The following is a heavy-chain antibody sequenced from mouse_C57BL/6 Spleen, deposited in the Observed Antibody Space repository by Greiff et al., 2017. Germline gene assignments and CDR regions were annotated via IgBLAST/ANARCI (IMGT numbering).Heavy chain of an antibody. J-gene: IGHJ3*01. Sequence: VQRLESGAELARPGASLKMSCKASGYTFTSYTMHWVKQRPGQGLEWIGYIIPSSGNITYNQKFKDKATLTEDKSTSTDYMQLRSLTSEDSAIYYCARWRNGENYGFAYWGQWTLVTVSA. CDR3: ARWRNGENYGFAY. V-gene: IGHV1-4*01. CDR2: IIPSSGNI. CDR1: GYTFTSYT. D-gene: IGHD1-1*01.